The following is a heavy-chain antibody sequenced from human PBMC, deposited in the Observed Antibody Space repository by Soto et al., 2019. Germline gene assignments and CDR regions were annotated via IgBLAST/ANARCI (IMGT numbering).Heavy chain of an antibody. D-gene: IGHD6-6*01. Sequence: GGSLRLSCSASGFTFSSYAMHWVRQAPGKGLEYVSAISSNGGSTHYADSVKGRFTISRDNSKNTLYLQMSSLRAEDTAVYYCKLEGYCYYGMDVWGQGTTVTVSS. CDR2: ISSNGGST. J-gene: IGHJ6*02. V-gene: IGHV3-64D*08. CDR1: GFTFSSYA. CDR3: KLEGYCYYGMDV.